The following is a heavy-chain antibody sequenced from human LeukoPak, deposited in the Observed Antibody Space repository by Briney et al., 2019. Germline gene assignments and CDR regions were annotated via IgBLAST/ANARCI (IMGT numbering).Heavy chain of an antibody. D-gene: IGHD2-15*01. CDR3: ATGLALH. CDR2: IYHSGST. J-gene: IGHJ4*02. CDR1: GGSISSGGYS. V-gene: IGHV4-30-2*01. Sequence: SETLSLTCAVSGGSISSGGYSWSWIRQPPGKGLEWIGYIYHSGSTYYNPSLKSRVTISVDTSKNQFSLKLSSVTAADTAVYYCATGLALHWGQGTLVTVSS.